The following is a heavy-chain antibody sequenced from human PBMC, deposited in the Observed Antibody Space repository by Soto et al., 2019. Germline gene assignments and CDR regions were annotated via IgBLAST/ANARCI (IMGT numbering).Heavy chain of an antibody. V-gene: IGHV3-23*01. CDR1: GFTFSSYA. Sequence: GGSLRLSCAASGFTFSSYAMSWVRQAPGKGLEWVSGINGSGGSTYYADSVKGRFTISRDKSKNTLYLQMNSLRVEDTAVYYCAKEPDVVCGSYTLFDPWGQGTLVTVSS. D-gene: IGHD1-26*01. CDR2: INGSGGST. J-gene: IGHJ5*02. CDR3: AKEPDVVCGSYTLFDP.